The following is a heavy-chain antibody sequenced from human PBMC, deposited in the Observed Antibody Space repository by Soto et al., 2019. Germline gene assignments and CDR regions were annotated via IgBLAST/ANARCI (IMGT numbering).Heavy chain of an antibody. CDR3: ARDMRDIVVVPAATLAGLYGMDV. J-gene: IGHJ6*02. CDR2: IIPIFGTA. Sequence: GASVKVSCKASGGTFSSYAISWVRQAPGQGLEWMGGIIPIFGTANYAQKFQGRVTITADESTSTAYMELGSLRSEDTAVYYCARDMRDIVVVPAATLAGLYGMDVWGQGTTVTVSS. CDR1: GGTFSSYA. V-gene: IGHV1-69*13. D-gene: IGHD2-2*01.